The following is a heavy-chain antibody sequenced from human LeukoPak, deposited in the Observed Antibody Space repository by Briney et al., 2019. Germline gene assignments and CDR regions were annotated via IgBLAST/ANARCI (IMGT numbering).Heavy chain of an antibody. V-gene: IGHV3-21*01. J-gene: IGHJ3*02. CDR1: GFTFSSYS. CDR2: ISSSSSYI. D-gene: IGHD3-3*01. Sequence: PGGSLRLSCAASGFTFSSYSMNWVRRAPGKGREGVSSISSSSSYIYYADSVKGRFTISRDNAKNSLYLQMNSLRAEDTAVYYCARDYDFWSGYSSGGRTFDIWGQATMVTVSS. CDR3: ARDYDFWSGYSSGGRTFDI.